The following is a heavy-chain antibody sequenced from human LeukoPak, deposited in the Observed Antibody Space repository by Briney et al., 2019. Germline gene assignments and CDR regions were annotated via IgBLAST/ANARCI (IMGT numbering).Heavy chain of an antibody. CDR2: INHSGST. Sequence: SETLSLTCAVYGGSFSGYYWSWIRQPPGKGLEWIGEINHSGSTNYNPSLKSRVTISVDTSKNQFSLKLSSVTAADTAVYYCARGEFGTMVRGVIRTTDDYYYYMDVWGKGTTVTVSS. CDR1: GGSFSGYY. J-gene: IGHJ6*03. D-gene: IGHD3-10*01. CDR3: ARGEFGTMVRGVIRTTDDYYYYMDV. V-gene: IGHV4-34*01.